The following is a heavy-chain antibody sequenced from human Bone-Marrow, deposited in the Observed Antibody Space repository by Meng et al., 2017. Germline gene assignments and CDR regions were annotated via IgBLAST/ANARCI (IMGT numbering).Heavy chain of an antibody. V-gene: IGHV4-39*07. CDR1: GGSISSSSYY. CDR3: ARVTVSIQIWSSYFDY. CDR2: IYYSGST. Sequence: SETLSLTCTVSGGSISSSSYYWGWIRQPPGKGLEWIGSIYYSGSTYYNPSPKSRVTISVDTSKNQFSLKLSSVTAADTAVYYCARVTVSIQIWSSYFDYWGQGTLVTVSS. D-gene: IGHD5-18*01. J-gene: IGHJ4*02.